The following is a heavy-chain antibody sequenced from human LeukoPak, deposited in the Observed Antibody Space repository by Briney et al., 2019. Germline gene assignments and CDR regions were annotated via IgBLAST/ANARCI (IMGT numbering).Heavy chain of an antibody. CDR2: INPNSGGT. CDR3: ARAGSPYGSGSYRYYYGMDV. Sequence: ASGGVSCKASGYTFTGYYMHWVRQAPGQGLGGRGWINPNSGGTNYAQKFQGWVTMTRDTSISTAYMELSRLRSDDTAVYYCARAGSPYGSGSYRYYYGMDVWGKGTTVTVSS. D-gene: IGHD3-10*01. J-gene: IGHJ6*04. CDR1: GYTFTGYY. V-gene: IGHV1-2*04.